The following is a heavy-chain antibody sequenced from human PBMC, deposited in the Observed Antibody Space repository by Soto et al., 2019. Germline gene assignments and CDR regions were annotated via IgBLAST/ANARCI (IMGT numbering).Heavy chain of an antibody. CDR1: GFTFTTES. CDR3: ARVPGP. J-gene: IGHJ5*02. Sequence: GGSLRLSCAASGFTFTTESMNWVRQAPGKGLEWVSYISSTNENIYYADSVRGRFTISRDNSKNSLYMQMNSLRAEDTAVYYCARVPGPWGQGTLVTVSS. D-gene: IGHD7-27*01. CDR2: ISSTNENI. V-gene: IGHV3-21*06.